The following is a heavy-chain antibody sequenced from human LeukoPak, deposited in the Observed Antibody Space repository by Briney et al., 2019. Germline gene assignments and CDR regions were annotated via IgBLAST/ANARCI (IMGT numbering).Heavy chain of an antibody. Sequence: KASETLSLTCAVYGGSFSGYYWSWIRQPPGKGLEWIGEINHSGSTNYNPSLKSRVTISVDTSKNQFSLKLSSVTAEDTAVYYCARDPHTYYDILTRFDPWGQGTLVTVSS. J-gene: IGHJ5*02. V-gene: IGHV4-34*01. CDR3: ARDPHTYYDILTRFDP. CDR1: GGSFSGYY. CDR2: INHSGST. D-gene: IGHD3-9*01.